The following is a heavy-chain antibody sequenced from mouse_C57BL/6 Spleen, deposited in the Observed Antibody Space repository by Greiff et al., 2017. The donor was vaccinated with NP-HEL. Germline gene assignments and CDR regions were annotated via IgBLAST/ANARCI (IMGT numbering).Heavy chain of an antibody. V-gene: IGHV5-6*01. CDR2: ISSGGSYT. J-gene: IGHJ3*01. CDR3: AGQDWDEGFAY. D-gene: IGHD4-1*01. CDR1: GFTFSSYG. Sequence: EVKLVESGGDLVKPGGSLKLSCAASGFTFSSYGMSWVRQTPDKRLEWVATISSGGSYTYYPDSVKGRFTISRDNAKNTLYLQMSSLKSKDTAMYYCAGQDWDEGFAYWGQGTLVTVSA.